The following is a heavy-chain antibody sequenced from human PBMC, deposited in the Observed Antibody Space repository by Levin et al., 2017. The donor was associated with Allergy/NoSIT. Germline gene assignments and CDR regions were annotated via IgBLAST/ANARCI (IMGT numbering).Heavy chain of an antibody. CDR2: FDPEDGET. V-gene: IGHV1-24*01. D-gene: IGHD5-18*01. Sequence: GESLKISCKVSGYTLTELSMHWVRQAPGKGLEWMGGFDPEDGETIYAQKFQGRVTMTEDTSTDTAYMELSSLRSEDTAVYYCATRGGSYGRDAFDIWGQGTMVTVSS. CDR1: GYTLTELS. CDR3: ATRGGSYGRDAFDI. J-gene: IGHJ3*02.